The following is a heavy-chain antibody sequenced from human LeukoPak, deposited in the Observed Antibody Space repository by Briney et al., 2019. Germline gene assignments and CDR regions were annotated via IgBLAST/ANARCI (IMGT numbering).Heavy chain of an antibody. Sequence: GASVKVSCKASGYTFTGYYMHWVRQAPGQGLEWMGWINPNSGGTNYAQKFQGRVTMTRDTSISTAYMELSRLRSDDTAVYYCARDYYDSSGFELGFDYWGQGTLVTVSS. CDR2: INPNSGGT. V-gene: IGHV1-2*02. CDR3: ARDYYDSSGFELGFDY. CDR1: GYTFTGYY. D-gene: IGHD3-22*01. J-gene: IGHJ4*02.